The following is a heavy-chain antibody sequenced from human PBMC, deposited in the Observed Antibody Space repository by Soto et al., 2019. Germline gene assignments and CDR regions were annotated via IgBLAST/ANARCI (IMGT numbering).Heavy chain of an antibody. CDR3: AALWFGELLDY. D-gene: IGHD3-10*01. CDR2: IYSGGST. CDR1: GFTVSSHY. V-gene: IGHV3-53*01. J-gene: IGHJ4*02. Sequence: EVQLVESGGGLIQPGGSLRLSCAASGFTVSSHYMSWVRQAPGKGLEWVSVIYSGGSTYYADSVKGRFTISRDNSKNTLYLQMNSLRAEDTAVYYCAALWFGELLDYWGQGTLVTVSS.